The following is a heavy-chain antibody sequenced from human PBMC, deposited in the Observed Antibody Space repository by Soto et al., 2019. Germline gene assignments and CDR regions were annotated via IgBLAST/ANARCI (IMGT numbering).Heavy chain of an antibody. J-gene: IGHJ4*02. CDR1: GFTFSSYG. V-gene: IGHV3-33*01. CDR2: IWYDGSNK. CDR3: AREKGGSYYKEFDY. Sequence: QVQLVESGGGVVQPGRSLRLSCAASGFTFSSYGMHWVRQAPGKGLEWVAVIWYDGSNKYYADSVKSRFTISRDNSKNTLYLQMNSLRAEDTAVYYCAREKGGSYYKEFDYWGQGTLVTVSS. D-gene: IGHD1-26*01.